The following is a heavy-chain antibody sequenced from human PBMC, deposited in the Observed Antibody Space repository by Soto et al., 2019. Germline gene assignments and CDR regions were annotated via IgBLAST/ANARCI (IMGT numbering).Heavy chain of an antibody. CDR2: IYYSGST. V-gene: IGHV4-39*01. J-gene: IGHJ4*02. CDR3: ARAVRSGWYYFDY. Sequence: SETLSLTCTVSGGSISSSSYYWGWIRQPPGKGLEWIGSIYYSGSTYYNPSLKSRVTITVDTSKNQFSLKLSSVTAADTAVYYCARAVRSGWYYFDYWGQGTLVTVSS. CDR1: GGSISSSSYY. D-gene: IGHD6-19*01.